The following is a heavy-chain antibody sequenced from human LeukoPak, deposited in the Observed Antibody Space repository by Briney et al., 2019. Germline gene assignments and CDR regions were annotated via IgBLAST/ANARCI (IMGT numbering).Heavy chain of an antibody. CDR3: GKDITPGGLDV. V-gene: IGHV3-9*01. CDR2: IDWNSGRT. Sequence: GGSLRLSCAVSGSIFPNYAMHWVRQAPGKGLEWVSAIDWNSGRTGYADSVKGRFTISKDNAKNSVYLQMNSLRAEDTALYYCGKDITPGGLDVWGQGTTVTVSS. CDR1: GSIFPNYA. J-gene: IGHJ6*02.